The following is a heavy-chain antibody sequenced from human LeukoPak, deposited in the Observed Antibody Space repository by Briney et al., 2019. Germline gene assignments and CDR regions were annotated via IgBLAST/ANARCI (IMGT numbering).Heavy chain of an antibody. CDR3: ARLGRQLSLREEAFDI. D-gene: IGHD3-16*01. Sequence: GESLKISCQDSGYSFTNYWIGWVRQMPGKGLEWMGIIFPGDSDTRYCPSFQGQVTISADKSINAVYLQWSSLKASDTAMYYCARLGRQLSLREEAFDIWGQETMVTVSS. CDR2: IFPGDSDT. J-gene: IGHJ3*02. V-gene: IGHV5-51*01. CDR1: GYSFTNYW.